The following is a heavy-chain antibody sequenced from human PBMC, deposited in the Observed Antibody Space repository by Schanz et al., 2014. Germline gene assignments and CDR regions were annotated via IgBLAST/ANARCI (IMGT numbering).Heavy chain of an antibody. Sequence: EVKMVESGGGLVEPGKSLRLSCAASGFTFSSYSMNWVRQAPGKGLEWVSYVSRSTPDIYYADSVKGRFTISRDNAKNTLYLQMNTLRAEDTAVYYCARKMKLGVYGGKGHDSLDIWGQGTMVTVSS. CDR2: VSRSTPDI. J-gene: IGHJ3*02. D-gene: IGHD4-17*01. V-gene: IGHV3-48*04. CDR3: ARKMKLGVYGGKGHDSLDI. CDR1: GFTFSSYS.